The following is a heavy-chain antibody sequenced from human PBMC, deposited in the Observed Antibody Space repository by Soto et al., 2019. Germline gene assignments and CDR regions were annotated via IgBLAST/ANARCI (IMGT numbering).Heavy chain of an antibody. CDR2: INHSGYT. CDR1: GGSFSGPY. J-gene: IGHJ5*02. V-gene: IGHV4-34*01. Sequence: SETLSLTCAVNGGSFSGPYWSWIRQPPGKGLEWIGEINHSGYTNYNPSLKSRVTISIDTSKNQFSLKLNSVTAADTAVYYCAKAPPGSASGYWFDPWGQGTLVTVSS. D-gene: IGHD6-13*01. CDR3: AKAPPGSASGYWFDP.